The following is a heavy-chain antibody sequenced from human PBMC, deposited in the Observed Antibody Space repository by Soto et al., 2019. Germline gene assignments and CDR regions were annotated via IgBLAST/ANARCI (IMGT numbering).Heavy chain of an antibody. V-gene: IGHV3-48*03. CDR2: ISDSGRTR. CDR3: ARDLLHYDFWSGYSAYFYYGMDV. D-gene: IGHD3-3*01. Sequence: GGSLRLSCSASGFTFSSYEMNWVRQAPGKGLEWVSYISDSGRTRYYADSVKGRFTVSRDDAQNSVYLQMDSLRAEDTAVYYCARDLLHYDFWSGYSAYFYYGMDVWGPGTTVTVSS. J-gene: IGHJ6*02. CDR1: GFTFSSYE.